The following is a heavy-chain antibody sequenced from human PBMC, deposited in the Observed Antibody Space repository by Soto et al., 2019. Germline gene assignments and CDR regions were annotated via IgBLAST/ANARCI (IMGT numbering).Heavy chain of an antibody. CDR3: ARERTGTTSMDV. D-gene: IGHD1-1*01. Sequence: ASVKVSCKGSGYTFTRYDINWVRQATGQGLEWMGWMNPNSGNTGYAQKFQGRVTMTRNTSISTAYMELSSLRSEDTAVYYCARERTGTTSMDVWGQGTTVTVSS. CDR1: GYTFTRYD. J-gene: IGHJ6*01. V-gene: IGHV1-8*01. CDR2: MNPNSGNT.